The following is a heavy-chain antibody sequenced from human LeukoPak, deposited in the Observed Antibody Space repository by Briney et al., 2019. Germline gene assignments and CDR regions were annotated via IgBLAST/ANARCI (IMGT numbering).Heavy chain of an antibody. J-gene: IGHJ4*02. CDR1: GFTFSSYG. D-gene: IGHD6-19*01. V-gene: IGHV3-33*01. CDR3: ARDLAAVAGPK. Sequence: PGGSLRLSCAASGFTFSSYGMHWVRQAPGKGLEWVAVIWYDGSNKYYADSVKGRFTISRDNSKNTLYLQMNSLRAEDTAVYYCARDLAAVAGPKWGQGTLVTVSS. CDR2: IWYDGSNK.